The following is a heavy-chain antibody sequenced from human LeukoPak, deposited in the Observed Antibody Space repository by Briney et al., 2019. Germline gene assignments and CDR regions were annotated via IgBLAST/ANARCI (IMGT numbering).Heavy chain of an antibody. CDR1: GFTFSDYD. V-gene: IGHV3-13*01. Sequence: GGSLRLSCAASGFTFSDYDMHWVRQAIGKGLEWVSGIGTTGDTYYPGSEKGRFTISRENAENSLYLQVNSLRAGDTAVYYCARGRGYSGYVDYWGQGTLVTVSS. J-gene: IGHJ4*02. CDR3: ARGRGYSGYVDY. CDR2: IGTTGDT. D-gene: IGHD5-12*01.